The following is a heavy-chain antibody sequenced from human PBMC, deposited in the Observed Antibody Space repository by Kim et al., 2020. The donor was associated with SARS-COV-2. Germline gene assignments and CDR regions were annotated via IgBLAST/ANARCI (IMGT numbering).Heavy chain of an antibody. V-gene: IGHV3-30*01. J-gene: IGHJ4*02. CDR3: ARGSVTQATDPRTFGY. D-gene: IGHD3-10*01. Sequence: VTGRFTISRDTSKNTVYLQMHGLRVEDTAVYYCARGSVTQATDPRTFGYWGQGILVTVSS.